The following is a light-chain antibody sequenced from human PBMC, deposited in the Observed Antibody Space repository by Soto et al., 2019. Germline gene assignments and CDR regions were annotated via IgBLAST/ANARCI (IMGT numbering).Light chain of an antibody. CDR3: QQLNDYPVT. Sequence: DIQLTQSPSFLSASVGDRVTITCRASQGISSYLAWYQQKPGIAPSLLIYTASTLQSGVPSRFSGSGSGTEFTLTISSLQPEDFATYYCQQLNDYPVTFGGGPKVEIK. J-gene: IGKJ4*01. CDR1: QGISSY. V-gene: IGKV1-9*01. CDR2: TAS.